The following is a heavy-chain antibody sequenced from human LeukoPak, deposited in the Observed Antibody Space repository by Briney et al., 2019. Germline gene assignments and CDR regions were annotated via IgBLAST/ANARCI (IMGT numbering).Heavy chain of an antibody. CDR1: GGSITTTNF. CDR3: ARKIGSSGAFDI. D-gene: IGHD1-26*01. V-gene: IGHV4-4*02. J-gene: IGHJ3*02. CDR2: VSVSGLS. Sequence: SETLSLTCGVSGGSITTTNFWSWVRPTPGQGLEWIGEVSVSGLSDYNPSLRGRVTMSLDTSKNHLSLKLTSVTAADTAVYYCARKIGSSGAFDIWGQGTMVTVSS.